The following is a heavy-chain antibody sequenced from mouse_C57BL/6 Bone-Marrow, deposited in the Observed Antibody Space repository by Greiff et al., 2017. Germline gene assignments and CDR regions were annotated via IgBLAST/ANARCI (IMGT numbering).Heavy chain of an antibody. CDR1: GYAFSSYW. V-gene: IGHV1-80*01. CDR2: IYPGDGDT. CDR3: ARTGIYYLPRGYFDY. D-gene: IGHD2-1*01. Sequence: QVQLKQSGAELVKPGASVKISCKASGYAFSSYWMNWVKQRPGKGLEWIGQIYPGDGDTNYNGKFKGKATLTADKSSSTAYMQLSSLTSEDSAVYFCARTGIYYLPRGYFDYWGQGTTRTVSS. J-gene: IGHJ2*01.